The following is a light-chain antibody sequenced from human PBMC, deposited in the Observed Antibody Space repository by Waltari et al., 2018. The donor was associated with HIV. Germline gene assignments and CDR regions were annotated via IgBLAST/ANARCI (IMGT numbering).Light chain of an antibody. J-gene: IGLJ2*01. CDR2: EVN. V-gene: IGLV2-23*01. Sequence: SALTQPASVSGSPGQSITFSCTGTSSDVGRYDLVSLYQLHPGKAPKLIIYEVNKRPSGVSNRFSGSKSGNTASLTISGLQAEDEADYYCCSYAGPATLLFGGGTKLTVL. CDR3: CSYAGPATLL. CDR1: SSDVGRYDL.